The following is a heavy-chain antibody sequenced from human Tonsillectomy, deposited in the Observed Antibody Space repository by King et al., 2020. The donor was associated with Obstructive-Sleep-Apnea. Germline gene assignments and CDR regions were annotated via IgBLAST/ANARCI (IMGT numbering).Heavy chain of an antibody. Sequence: VQLQESGPGLVKPSGTLSLTCAVSGGSISSSSWWSWVRQPPGKGLEWIGEIYHSGRTNYNPSLKSRVTIPVEKSKNQFFLKLSSLTAAGTAVVYCSGGSSGWNADAFDIWGQGTMVTVSS. D-gene: IGHD6-19*01. CDR2: IYHSGRT. CDR1: GGSISSSSW. CDR3: SGGSSGWNADAFDI. J-gene: IGHJ3*02. V-gene: IGHV4-4*02.